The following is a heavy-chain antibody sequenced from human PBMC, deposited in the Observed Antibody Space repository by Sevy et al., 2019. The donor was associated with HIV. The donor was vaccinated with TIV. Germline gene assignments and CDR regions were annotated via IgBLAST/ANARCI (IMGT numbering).Heavy chain of an antibody. D-gene: IGHD2-15*01. CDR1: GFSFSDYT. CDR3: ARSFSSGAYFQH. Sequence: GGSLRLSCEASGFSFSDYTMTWVRQAPGKGLEWVSYISSSGSTIYYADSVKGRFTISRDNAKNSLYLQMNSLRAEDTAVYYCARSFSSGAYFQHWGQGTLVTVSS. CDR2: ISSSGSTI. V-gene: IGHV3-48*03. J-gene: IGHJ1*01.